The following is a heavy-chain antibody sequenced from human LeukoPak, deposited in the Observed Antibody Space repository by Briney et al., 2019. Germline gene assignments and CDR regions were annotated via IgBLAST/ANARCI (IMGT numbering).Heavy chain of an antibody. V-gene: IGHV1-3*01. CDR3: AREEGSYYFLDY. J-gene: IGHJ4*02. D-gene: IGHD3-10*01. CDR2: INAGNGNT. CDR1: GYTFTSYA. Sequence: ASVKVSCKASGYTFTSYAMHWVRQAPGQRLEWMGWINAGNGNTKYSQKFQGRVTITRDTSASTAYMELSSLRSEDTAVYYCAREEGSYYFLDYWGQGTLVTVSS.